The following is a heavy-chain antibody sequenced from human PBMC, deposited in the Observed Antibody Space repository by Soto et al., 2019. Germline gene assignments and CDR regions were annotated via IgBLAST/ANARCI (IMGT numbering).Heavy chain of an antibody. CDR3: ARGLVVPAAMWVYYYYMDV. J-gene: IGHJ6*03. CDR2: ISSSSSYI. Sequence: GGSLRLSCAASGFTFSSYSMNWVRQAPGKGLEWVSSISSSSSYIYYADSVKGRFTISRDNAKNSLYLQMNSLRAEDTAVYYCARGLVVPAAMWVYYYYMDVWGKGTTVTVSS. D-gene: IGHD2-2*01. V-gene: IGHV3-21*01. CDR1: GFTFSSYS.